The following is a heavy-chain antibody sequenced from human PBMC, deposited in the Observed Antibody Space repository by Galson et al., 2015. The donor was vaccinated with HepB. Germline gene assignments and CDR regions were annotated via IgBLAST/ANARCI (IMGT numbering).Heavy chain of an antibody. CDR2: ISPHNRYT. Sequence: SVKVSCKASGYIFSGYYMNWVRQAPGQGLEWVGWISPHNRYTNYAQNFQGRVTMTTDTSTNTAYMELRRLRSDDTAIYYCARGALVVGVAATLNNWFDPWGQGTLVTVSS. CDR3: ARGALVVGVAATLNNWFDP. CDR1: GYIFSGYY. V-gene: IGHV1-18*04. J-gene: IGHJ5*02. D-gene: IGHD2-15*01.